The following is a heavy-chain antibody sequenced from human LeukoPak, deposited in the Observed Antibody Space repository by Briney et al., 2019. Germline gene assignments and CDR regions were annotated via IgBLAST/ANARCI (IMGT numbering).Heavy chain of an antibody. CDR2: IKSKADGGTT. CDR1: GFSFSNAW. D-gene: IGHD3/OR15-3a*01. J-gene: IGHJ4*02. V-gene: IGHV3-15*01. Sequence: GGSLRLSSAAAGFSFSNAWMSWVRQAPGKGLEWVGRIKSKADGGTTDYVAPVKGRFTISRDDSTNTLHLQMNSLRAEDTAVYYCAKFSDVRSSTPYYWGQGTLVTVSS. CDR3: AKFSDVRSSTPYY.